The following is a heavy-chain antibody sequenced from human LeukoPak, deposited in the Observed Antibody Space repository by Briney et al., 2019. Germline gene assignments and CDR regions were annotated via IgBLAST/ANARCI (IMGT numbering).Heavy chain of an antibody. D-gene: IGHD3-10*01. Sequence: GASVKVSCKASGYTFTSYYMHWVRQAPGQGLDWTGIINPSGGSTSYAHKFQGRVTMTRDPSTSTVYMEPSSLTSEDTAIYYCARGGLWFGESPFDPWGQGTLVTVSS. CDR1: GYTFTSYY. CDR3: ARGGLWFGESPFDP. V-gene: IGHV1-46*01. CDR2: INPSGGST. J-gene: IGHJ5*02.